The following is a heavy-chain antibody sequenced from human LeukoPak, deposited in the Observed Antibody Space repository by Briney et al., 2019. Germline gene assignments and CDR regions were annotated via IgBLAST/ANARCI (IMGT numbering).Heavy chain of an antibody. V-gene: IGHV4-59*01. CDR2: IYYSGST. Sequence: SETLSLTCTVSGGSISSYYWSWIRQPPGKGLEWIGYIYYSGSTNYNPSLKSRVTISVDTSKNQFSLKLGSVTTADTAVYYCARILNSGYSDYWGQGTLVTVSS. CDR3: ARILNSGYSDY. J-gene: IGHJ4*02. CDR1: GGSISSYY. D-gene: IGHD1-26*01.